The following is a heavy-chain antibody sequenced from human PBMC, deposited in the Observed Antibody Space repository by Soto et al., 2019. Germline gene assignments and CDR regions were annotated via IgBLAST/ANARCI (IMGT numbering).Heavy chain of an antibody. CDR2: IYYSGST. V-gene: IGHV4-30-4*01. CDR3: ARAAYFYREANWFDP. CDR1: GGSISSGDYY. Sequence: PSETLSLTCAVSGGSISSGDYYWSWIRQPPGKGLEWIGYIYYSGSTYYNPSLKSRVTISVDTSKNQFSLKLSSVTAADTAVYYCARAAYFYREANWFDPWGQGTLVTVSS. J-gene: IGHJ5*02. D-gene: IGHD2-21*01.